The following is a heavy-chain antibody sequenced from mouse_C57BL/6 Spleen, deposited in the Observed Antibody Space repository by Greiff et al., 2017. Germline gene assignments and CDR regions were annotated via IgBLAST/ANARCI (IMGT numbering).Heavy chain of an antibody. CDR2: IDPSDSYT. D-gene: IGHD1-1*02. CDR1: GYTFTSYW. CDR3: ARGSMGGSFAY. J-gene: IGHJ3*01. V-gene: IGHV1-50*01. Sequence: VQLQQPGAELVKPGASVKLSCKASGYTFTSYWMQWVKQRPGQGLEWIGEIDPSDSYTNYNQKFKGKATLTVDTSSSTAYMQLSSLTSEDSAVYYCARGSMGGSFAYWGQGTLVTVSA.